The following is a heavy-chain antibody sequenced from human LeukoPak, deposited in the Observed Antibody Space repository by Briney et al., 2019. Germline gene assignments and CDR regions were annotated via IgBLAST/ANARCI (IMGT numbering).Heavy chain of an antibody. CDR2: ISGSGGST. Sequence: PGGSLRLSCAASGFTFSSYGMSWVRQAPGKGLEWVSAISGSGGSTYYADSVKGRFTISRDNSKNTLYLQMNSLRAEDTAVYYCARACPYSSGWYTVDDWGQGTLVTVSS. V-gene: IGHV3-23*01. CDR1: GFTFSSYG. J-gene: IGHJ4*02. CDR3: ARACPYSSGWYTVDD. D-gene: IGHD6-19*01.